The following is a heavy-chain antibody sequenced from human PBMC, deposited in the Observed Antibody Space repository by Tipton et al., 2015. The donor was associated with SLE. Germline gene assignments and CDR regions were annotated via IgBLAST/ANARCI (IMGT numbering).Heavy chain of an antibody. Sequence: TLSLTCAVSGYSISSGYYWGWIRQPPGKGLEWIGEIYHSGSTNYNPSLKSRVTISVDTSKNQFSLKLSSVTAADTAVYYCARGDDAFDIWGQGTMVTVSS. CDR2: IYHSGST. D-gene: IGHD3-10*01. J-gene: IGHJ3*02. V-gene: IGHV4-38-2*01. CDR3: ARGDDAFDI. CDR1: GYSISSGYY.